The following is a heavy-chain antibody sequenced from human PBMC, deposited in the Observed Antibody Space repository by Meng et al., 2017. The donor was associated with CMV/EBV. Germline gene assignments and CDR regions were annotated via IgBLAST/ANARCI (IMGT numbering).Heavy chain of an antibody. CDR1: GGSVSSGIHY. Sequence: SETLSPTCTVSGGSVSSGIHYWEWIRQPPGQGLEWIGSVFYSGSAHYNPSLKSPVTISVDTSKNQFSLKLSSVTAADTAVYYCARRSVAVAGKYFDSWGQGTLVTVSS. V-gene: IGHV4-39*07. CDR2: VFYSGSA. J-gene: IGHJ4*02. CDR3: ARRSVAVAGKYFDS. D-gene: IGHD6-19*01.